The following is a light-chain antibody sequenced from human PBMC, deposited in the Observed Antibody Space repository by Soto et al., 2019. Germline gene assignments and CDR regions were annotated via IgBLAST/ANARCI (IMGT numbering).Light chain of an antibody. CDR2: LNNDGSH. CDR3: QTWGTGTVV. V-gene: IGLV4-69*01. CDR1: SGHSSYA. Sequence: QAVVTQSPSASASLGASVRLTCTLSSGHSSYAIAWHQQQPEKGPRYLMKLNNDGSHNKGDGIPDRFSGSNSGAERYLTISSLQSEDEADYYCQTWGTGTVVFGGGTKLTVL. J-gene: IGLJ2*01.